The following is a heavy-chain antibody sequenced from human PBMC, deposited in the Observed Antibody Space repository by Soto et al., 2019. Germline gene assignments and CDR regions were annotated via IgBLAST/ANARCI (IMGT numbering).Heavy chain of an antibody. CDR3: ATPGLGTGRYVFQD. D-gene: IGHD2-8*02. Sequence: EVQLLDSGGGLVQPGWSLRLSCVASGFTSSSCAMRWVRQAPGKGLEWVSGISASGGSTYYADSVKGRFTISRDNSQNTLYLQMNSLRAEDTAVYYCATPGLGTGRYVFQDWGQGTLVTVSS. CDR1: GFTSSSCA. CDR2: ISASGGST. V-gene: IGHV3-23*01. J-gene: IGHJ4*02.